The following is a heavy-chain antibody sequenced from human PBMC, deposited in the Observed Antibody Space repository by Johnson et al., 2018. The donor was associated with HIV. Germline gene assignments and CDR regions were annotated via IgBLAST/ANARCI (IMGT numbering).Heavy chain of an antibody. CDR2: ISSSGSTI. D-gene: IGHD6-6*01. V-gene: IGHV3-48*01. CDR3: AKGESSSSEPDAFEI. J-gene: IGHJ3*02. Sequence: EVQLVESGGGVVKAGRSLRISCAASGFTFDDYGMSWVRQAPGKGLEWVSYISSSGSTIYYADSVKGRFTVSRDNSKNTLYLQMNSLRAEDTAVYYCAKGESSSSEPDAFEIWGQGTTVTVSS. CDR1: GFTFDDYG.